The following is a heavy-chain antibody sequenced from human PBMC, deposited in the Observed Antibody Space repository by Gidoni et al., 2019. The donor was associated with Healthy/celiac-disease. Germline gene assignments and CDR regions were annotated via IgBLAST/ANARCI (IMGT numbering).Heavy chain of an antibody. CDR1: GFTFSSYW. V-gene: IGHV3-7*01. CDR2: IKQDGSEK. J-gene: IGHJ4*02. D-gene: IGHD3-10*01. Sequence: EVQLVESGGGLVQPGGSLRLPCAASGFTFSSYWMSWVRQAPGKGLEWVANIKQDGSEKYYVDSVKGRFTISRDNAKNSLYLQMNSLRAEDTAVYYCAREDESITMVRGVFDYWGQGTLVTVSS. CDR3: AREDESITMVRGVFDY.